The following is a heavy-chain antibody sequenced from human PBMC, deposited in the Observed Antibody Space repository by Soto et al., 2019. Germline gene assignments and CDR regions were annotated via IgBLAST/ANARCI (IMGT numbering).Heavy chain of an antibody. D-gene: IGHD6-13*01. J-gene: IGHJ4*02. V-gene: IGHV3-30*09. CDR3: AKARHSTSWYGLEADF. Sequence: QVQLVESGGGVVQPGRSLRLSCAASGFIFSDYAMHWVRQAPGKGLEWVAVISYGGDNKYYADSVRCRFAISRDNLKNTLDLQMNSLNPADTAVYHCAKARHSTSWYGLEADFWGPGTLVTVS. CDR2: ISYGGDNK. CDR1: GFIFSDYA.